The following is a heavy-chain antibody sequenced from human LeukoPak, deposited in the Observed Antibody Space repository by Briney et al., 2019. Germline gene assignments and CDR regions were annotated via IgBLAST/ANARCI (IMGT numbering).Heavy chain of an antibody. CDR1: GFTFSSYA. CDR3: AKSGPYCSSTSCNYFDY. Sequence: GGSLRLSCAASGFTFSSYAMHWVRQAPGKGLKWVAVISYDGSNKYYADSVKGRFTISRDNSKNALFLQMNSLRAEDTAVYYCAKSGPYCSSTSCNYFDYWGQGTLVTVSS. D-gene: IGHD2-2*01. CDR2: ISYDGSNK. V-gene: IGHV3-30-3*02. J-gene: IGHJ4*02.